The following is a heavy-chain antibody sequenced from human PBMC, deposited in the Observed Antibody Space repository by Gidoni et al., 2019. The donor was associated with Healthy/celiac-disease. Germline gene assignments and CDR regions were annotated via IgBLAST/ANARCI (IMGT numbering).Heavy chain of an antibody. D-gene: IGHD3-3*01. V-gene: IGHV3-30*18. J-gene: IGHJ4*02. CDR1: GFTFSRYG. CDR3: AKDRSHYDFWSGYWTEFDY. CDR2: ISYDGSNK. Sequence: QVQLVESGGGVVQPGRSLRLSCAASGFTFSRYGMHWVRQAPGKGLEWVAVISYDGSNKYYADSVKGRFTISRDNSKNTLYLQMNSLRAEDTAVYYCAKDRSHYDFWSGYWTEFDYWGQGTLVTVSS.